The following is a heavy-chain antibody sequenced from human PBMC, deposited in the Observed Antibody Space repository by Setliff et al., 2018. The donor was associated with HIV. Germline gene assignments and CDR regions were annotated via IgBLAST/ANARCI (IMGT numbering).Heavy chain of an antibody. Sequence: GGSLRLSCAASGLTFISYWMSWVRQAPGKGLEWMANIKEDGSEKYYVDSVKGRFTISRDNTKNSLYLQLSSLRAEDTAVYYCARGDPTILVVPSDFFDYWGQGTLVTVSS. D-gene: IGHD2-2*01. J-gene: IGHJ4*02. CDR3: ARGDPTILVVPSDFFDY. CDR2: IKEDGSEK. CDR1: GLTFISYW. V-gene: IGHV3-7*01.